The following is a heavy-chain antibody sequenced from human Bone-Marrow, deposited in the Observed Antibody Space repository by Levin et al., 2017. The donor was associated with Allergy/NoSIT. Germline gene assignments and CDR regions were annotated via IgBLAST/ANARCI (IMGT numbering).Heavy chain of an antibody. CDR3: ARGYGSGSVGLYWYFDL. J-gene: IGHJ2*01. CDR2: TYYRSKWYN. V-gene: IGHV6-1*01. D-gene: IGHD3-10*01. CDR1: GDSVSSNSAA. Sequence: SQTLSLTCAISGDSVSSNSAAWNWIRQSPSRGLEWLGRTYYRSKWYNDYAVSVKSRITINPDTSKNQFSLQLNSVTPEDTAVYYCARGYGSGSVGLYWYFDLWGRGTLVTVSS.